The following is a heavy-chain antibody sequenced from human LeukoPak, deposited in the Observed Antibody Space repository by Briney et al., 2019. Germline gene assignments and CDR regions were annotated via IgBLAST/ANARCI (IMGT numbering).Heavy chain of an antibody. J-gene: IGHJ5*02. D-gene: IGHD2-21*01. CDR3: ARADRLDGAPYLIGP. CDR1: GYTFTDYY. V-gene: IGHV1-2*02. CDR2: INPNSGVT. Sequence: ASVKVSCKTSGYTFTDYYMHWVRQAPGQGLEWMGWINPNSGVTSSAQKFQGRVTMARDTSITTVYMEVRWLTSDDTAIYYCARADRLDGAPYLIGPWGQGTLVTVSS.